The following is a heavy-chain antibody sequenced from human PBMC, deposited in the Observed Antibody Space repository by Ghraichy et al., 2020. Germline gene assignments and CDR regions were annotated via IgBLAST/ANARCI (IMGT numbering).Heavy chain of an antibody. CDR2: ISGSGTT. D-gene: IGHD1-1*01. V-gene: IGHV3-48*03. J-gene: IGHJ4*02. CDR1: GFIFSDHE. Sequence: GGSLRLSCAASGFIFSDHELNWVRPAPGKGLEWVSNISGSGTTYYADSVKGRFTISRDNAKNSLHLQMNNLRAEDTAVYYCAREQLHGDFDYWGQGTLVTVSS. CDR3: AREQLHGDFDY.